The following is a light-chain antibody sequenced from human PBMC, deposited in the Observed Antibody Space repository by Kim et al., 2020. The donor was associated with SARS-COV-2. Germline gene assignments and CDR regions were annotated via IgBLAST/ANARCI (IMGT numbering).Light chain of an antibody. CDR2: GKN. CDR1: SLRTYY. Sequence: SSELTQDPAVSVALGQTVRITCQGDSLRTYYTTWFQQKPGQAPIAVFYGKNNRPSGIPDRFSGSSSGNTASLTITATQAGDEADYYCNSRDNNDNVLFGG. V-gene: IGLV3-19*01. CDR3: NSRDNNDNVL. J-gene: IGLJ2*01.